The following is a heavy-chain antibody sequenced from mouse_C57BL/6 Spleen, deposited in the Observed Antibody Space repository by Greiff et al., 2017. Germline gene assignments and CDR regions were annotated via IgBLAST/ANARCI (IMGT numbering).Heavy chain of an antibody. D-gene: IGHD1-1*01. CDR3: ARSLFITTAPWYFDV. CDR2: IHPNSGST. J-gene: IGHJ1*03. CDR1: GYTFTSYW. V-gene: IGHV1-64*01. Sequence: VKLQQPGAELVKPGASVKLSCKASGYTFTSYWMHWVKQRPGQGLEWIGMIHPNSGSTNYNEKFKSKATLTVDKSSSTAYMQLSSLTSEDSAVYYCARSLFITTAPWYFDVWGTGTTVTVSS.